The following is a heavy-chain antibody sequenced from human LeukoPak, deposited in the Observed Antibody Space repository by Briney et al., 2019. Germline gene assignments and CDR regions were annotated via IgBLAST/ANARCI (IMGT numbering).Heavy chain of an antibody. Sequence: PGRSLRLSCAASGFTFDDYAMHWVQQAPGKGLEWVSGISWNSGSIGYADSVKGRFTISRDNAKNSLYLQMNSRRAEDTALYYCAKDMGYSYGYLDYYYGMDVWGQGTTVTVSS. J-gene: IGHJ6*02. V-gene: IGHV3-9*01. D-gene: IGHD5-18*01. CDR3: AKDMGYSYGYLDYYYGMDV. CDR2: ISWNSGSI. CDR1: GFTFDDYA.